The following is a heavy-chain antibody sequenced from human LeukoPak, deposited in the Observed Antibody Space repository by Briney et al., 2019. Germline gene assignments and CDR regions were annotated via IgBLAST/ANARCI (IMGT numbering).Heavy chain of an antibody. J-gene: IGHJ4*02. CDR2: IKSKIDGGTT. V-gene: IGHV3-15*01. CDR3: ARFYDSSGYYYLY. CDR1: AFSFSDAW. Sequence: GGSLRLSCAASAFSFSDAWVSWARQTPGKGLEWVGRIKSKIDGGTTDYAAPVKGRFTISRDNSKNTLYLQMNSLRAEDTAVYYCARFYDSSGYYYLYWGQGTLVTVSS. D-gene: IGHD3-22*01.